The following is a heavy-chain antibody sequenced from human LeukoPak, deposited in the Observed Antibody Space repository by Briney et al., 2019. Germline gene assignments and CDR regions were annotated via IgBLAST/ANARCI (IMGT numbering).Heavy chain of an antibody. CDR1: GFTFSSYS. CDR2: ISSSSSTI. Sequence: PGGSLRLSCAASGFTFSSYSMNWVRQAPGKGLEWVSYISSSSSTIYYADSVKGRFTISRDNSKNTLYLQMNSLRAEDTAVYYCAKELTSGSYYPDWFDPWGQGTLVTVSS. J-gene: IGHJ5*02. V-gene: IGHV3-48*01. D-gene: IGHD3-10*01. CDR3: AKELTSGSYYPDWFDP.